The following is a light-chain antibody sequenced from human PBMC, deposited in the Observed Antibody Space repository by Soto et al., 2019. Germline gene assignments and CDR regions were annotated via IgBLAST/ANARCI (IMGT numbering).Light chain of an antibody. Sequence: DIQMTQSPASLSASVGDRVTITCRASQGINIFLAWFQQKPGKAPNLLISAASSLQSGVPSRFSGSGSGTEFTLTISSLQPDDFATYYCQHYNSYSEAFGQGTKVDIK. CDR3: QHYNSYSEA. CDR1: QGINIF. CDR2: AAS. V-gene: IGKV1-16*01. J-gene: IGKJ1*01.